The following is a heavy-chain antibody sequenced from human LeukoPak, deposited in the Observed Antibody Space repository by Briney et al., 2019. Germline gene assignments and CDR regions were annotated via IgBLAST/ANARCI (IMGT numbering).Heavy chain of an antibody. D-gene: IGHD6-19*01. V-gene: IGHV3-20*04. Sequence: GGSLRLSCLVSGFTVSSNYMNWVRQAPGKGLEWVSRIHWNSGSTRYVDSVKGRFTVSRDNAKNSLYLQMNSLRPEDTAFYYCARDGGWYKRGLDYYYYYMDVWGKGTTVTVSS. CDR2: IHWNSGST. J-gene: IGHJ6*03. CDR3: ARDGGWYKRGLDYYYYYMDV. CDR1: GFTVSSNY.